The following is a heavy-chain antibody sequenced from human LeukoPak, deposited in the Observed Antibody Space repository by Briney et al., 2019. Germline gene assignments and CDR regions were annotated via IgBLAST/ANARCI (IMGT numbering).Heavy chain of an antibody. Sequence: SETLSLTCTVSGGSISSYYWSWIRQPPGKGLEWIGYIYYSGSTNYNPSLKSRVTISVDTSKNQFSLTLSSVTAADTAVYYCARHMDSSVYYYGMDVWGQGTTVTVSS. CDR3: ARHMDSSVYYYGMDV. D-gene: IGHD6-6*01. J-gene: IGHJ6*02. CDR1: GGSISSYY. V-gene: IGHV4-59*08. CDR2: IYYSGST.